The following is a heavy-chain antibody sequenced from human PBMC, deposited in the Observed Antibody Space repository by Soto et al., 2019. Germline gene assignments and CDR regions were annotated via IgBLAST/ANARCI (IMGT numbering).Heavy chain of an antibody. D-gene: IGHD1-26*01. V-gene: IGHV3-74*01. CDR1: GFSFSGFW. CDR2: IHNDGSRT. J-gene: IGHJ3*02. Sequence: PGGSLRLSCAASGFSFSGFWMHWARQAPGKGLVWVAHIHNDGSRTSYADSVKGRFTISRDNAKNTLYLQMNSLRAEDTAMYYCARDFGEVGSTAAFDIWGQGTMVTVSS. CDR3: ARDFGEVGSTAAFDI.